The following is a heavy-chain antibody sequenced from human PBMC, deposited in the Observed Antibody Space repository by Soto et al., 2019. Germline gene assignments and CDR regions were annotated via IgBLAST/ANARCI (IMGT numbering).Heavy chain of an antibody. V-gene: IGHV4-39*01. CDR1: GGSISSSSYY. CDR2: IYYSGST. Sequence: QLQLQESGPGLVKPSETLSLTCTVSGGSISSSSYYWGWIRQPPGKGLEWIGSIYYSGSTYYNPSLKSRVTISVDTSKNQFSLKLSSVTAADTAVYYCARYDQSPINPWGFWCSGGSCYSRNWFDPWGQGTLVTVSS. CDR3: ARYDQSPINPWGFWCSGGSCYSRNWFDP. J-gene: IGHJ5*02. D-gene: IGHD2-15*01.